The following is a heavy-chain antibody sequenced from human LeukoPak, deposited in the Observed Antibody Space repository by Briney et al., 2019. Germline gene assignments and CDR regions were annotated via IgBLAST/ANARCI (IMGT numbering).Heavy chain of an antibody. D-gene: IGHD6-13*01. J-gene: IGHJ5*02. CDR2: IYNSGST. V-gene: IGHV4-4*07. Sequence: SETLSLTCTVSGGSISSYYRSWIRQPAGRGLEWIGRIYNSGSTNYNPSLKSRLTMSVDTSKNQFSLKLSSVTAADTAVYYCARGYSSSWNPWGQGTLVTVSS. CDR1: GGSISSYY. CDR3: ARGYSSSWNP.